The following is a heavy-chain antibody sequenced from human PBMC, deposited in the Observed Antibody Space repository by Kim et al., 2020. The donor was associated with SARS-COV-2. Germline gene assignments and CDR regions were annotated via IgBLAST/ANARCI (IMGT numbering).Heavy chain of an antibody. CDR1: GFTFSRYG. J-gene: IGHJ4*02. D-gene: IGHD6-13*01. V-gene: IGHV3-30*03. CDR2: ISYDGSNK. CDR3: ASLSFSSSPFDY. Sequence: GGSLRLSCAASGFTFSRYGMHWVRQAPGKGLEWVAVISYDGSNKYYADSVKGRFTISRDNSKNTLYLQMNSLRAEDTAVYYCASLSFSSSPFDYWGQGTL.